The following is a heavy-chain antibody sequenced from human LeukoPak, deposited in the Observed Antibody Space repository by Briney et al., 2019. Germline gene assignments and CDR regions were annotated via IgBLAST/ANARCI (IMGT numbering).Heavy chain of an antibody. CDR1: GFTFHDYA. V-gene: IGHV3-9*01. Sequence: PGRSLRLSCAASGFTFHDYAMHWVRQAPGKGLEWVSGIRWNSGGIAYADSVKGRFTISRDNAKNSLYLQMNSLRAEDTALYYCANGDDSSGYYYSWTYWGQGTLGTVSS. CDR2: IRWNSGGI. J-gene: IGHJ4*02. CDR3: ANGDDSSGYYYSWTY. D-gene: IGHD3-22*01.